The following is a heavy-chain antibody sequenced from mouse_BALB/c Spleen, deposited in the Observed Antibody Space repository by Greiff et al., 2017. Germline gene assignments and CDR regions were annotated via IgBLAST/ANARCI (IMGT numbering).Heavy chain of an antibody. J-gene: IGHJ1*01. CDR3: ARSYDGYYRYFDV. CDR2: ISYSGST. CDR1: GDSITSGY. Sequence: EVKLMESGPSLVKPSQTLSLTCSVTGDSITSGYWNWIRKFPGNKLEYMGYISYSGSTYYNPSLKSRISITRDTSKNQYYLQLNSVTTEDTATYYCARSYDGYYRYFDVWGAGTTVTVSS. D-gene: IGHD2-3*01. V-gene: IGHV3-8*02.